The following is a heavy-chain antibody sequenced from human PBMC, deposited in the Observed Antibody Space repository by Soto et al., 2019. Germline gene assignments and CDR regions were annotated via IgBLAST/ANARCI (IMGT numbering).Heavy chain of an antibody. CDR3: AQTYYYGSGSYYKKYYFDS. V-gene: IGHV2-5*01. CDR1: GFSLSTSGVG. J-gene: IGHJ4*02. D-gene: IGHD3-10*01. Sequence: SGPTLVNPTQPLTLTCTFSGFSLSTSGVGGGWIPQPPTKSLEWLALIYCNYDKRYSPSLKSRLIITEDTSKNQVALTMTTMDPVDTATYYCAQTYYYGSGSYYKKYYFDSWGQGTLVTVSS. CDR2: IYCNYDK.